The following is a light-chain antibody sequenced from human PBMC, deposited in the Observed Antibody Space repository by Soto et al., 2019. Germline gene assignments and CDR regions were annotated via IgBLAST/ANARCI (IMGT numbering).Light chain of an antibody. J-gene: IGKJ1*01. CDR2: GAF. CDR3: QQFASSTWT. Sequence: EIVLTQSPGTLSLSPGERATLSCRAGQSFGSSYLAWYQQKPGQAPRLLIYGAFNRATGIPDRFSGSGSGTDFTLTISRLEPEDFAVYYCQQFASSTWTFGQGTKVEIK. V-gene: IGKV3-20*01. CDR1: QSFGSSY.